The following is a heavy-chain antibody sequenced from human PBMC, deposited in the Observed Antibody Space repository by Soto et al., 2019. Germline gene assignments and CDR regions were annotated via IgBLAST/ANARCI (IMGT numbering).Heavy chain of an antibody. CDR2: IYYSGST. CDR1: GGSISSSSYY. Sequence: SETLSLTFTVSGGSISSSSYYWGWIRQPPGKGLEWIGSIYYSGSTYYNPSLKSRVTISVDTSKNQFSLKLSSVTAADTAVYYCARRGYSYGYGGWFDPWGQGTMGT. J-gene: IGHJ5*02. CDR3: ARRGYSYGYGGWFDP. D-gene: IGHD5-18*01. V-gene: IGHV4-39*01.